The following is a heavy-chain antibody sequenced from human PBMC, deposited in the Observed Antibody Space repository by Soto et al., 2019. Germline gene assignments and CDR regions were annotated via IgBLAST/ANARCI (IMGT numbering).Heavy chain of an antibody. CDR2: IWYDGSNK. V-gene: IGHV3-33*06. CDR1: GFTFSSYG. J-gene: IGHJ6*02. CDR3: AKEYVDIVATTHYYSYYGMDG. D-gene: IGHD5-12*01. Sequence: PGGSLRLSCAASGFTFSSYGMHWVRQAPGKGLEWVAVIWYDGSNKYYADSVKGRFTISRDNSKNTLYLQMNSLRAEDTAVYYCAKEYVDIVATTHYYSYYGMDGWGQGTTVTVSS.